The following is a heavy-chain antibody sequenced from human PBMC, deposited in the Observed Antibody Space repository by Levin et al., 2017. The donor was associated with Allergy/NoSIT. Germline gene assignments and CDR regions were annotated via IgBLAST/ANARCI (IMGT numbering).Heavy chain of an antibody. V-gene: IGHV3-9*01. Sequence: GGSLRLSCAASGFTFDDYAMHWVRLAPGKGLEWVSGISWNSGSIGYADSVKGRFTISRDNAKNSLYLQMNSLRAEDTALYYCAKGGVWLPFDIWGQGTMVTVSS. CDR1: GFTFDDYA. D-gene: IGHD3-16*01. CDR2: ISWNSGSI. J-gene: IGHJ3*02. CDR3: AKGGVWLPFDI.